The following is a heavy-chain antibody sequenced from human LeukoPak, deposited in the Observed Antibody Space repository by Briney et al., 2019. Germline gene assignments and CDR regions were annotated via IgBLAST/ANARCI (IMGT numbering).Heavy chain of an antibody. J-gene: IGHJ3*02. CDR2: ISACNGNT. V-gene: IGHV1-18*01. Sequence: ASVKASCKASGYTFTSYGISWVRQAPGQGLEWMGWISACNGNTNYAQKLQGRVTMTTDTSTSTAYMALRSLRSDETAVYYCAKAEQCYDILTGYYTLDAFDIWGQGTMVTVSS. CDR3: AKAEQCYDILTGYYTLDAFDI. CDR1: GYTFTSYG. D-gene: IGHD3-9*01.